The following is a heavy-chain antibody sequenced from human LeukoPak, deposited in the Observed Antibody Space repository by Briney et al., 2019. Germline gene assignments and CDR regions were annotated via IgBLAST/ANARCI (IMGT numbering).Heavy chain of an antibody. V-gene: IGHV1-18*01. D-gene: IGHD3-10*01. CDR2: ISAYTDNT. CDR3: ARLDRGGSGSRVIDY. J-gene: IGHJ4*02. Sequence: GASVKVSCKASGYTFTSYGISWVRQAPGQGLEWMGWISAYTDNTNYAQKLQGRVTMTTDTSTSTAYMELRSLRSDDTAVYYCARLDRGGSGSRVIDYWGQGTLVTVSS. CDR1: GYTFTSYG.